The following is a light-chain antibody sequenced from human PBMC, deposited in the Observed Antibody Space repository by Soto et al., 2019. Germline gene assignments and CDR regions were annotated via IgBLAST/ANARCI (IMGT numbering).Light chain of an antibody. CDR3: NSYTTSSTEV. CDR2: EVS. V-gene: IGLV2-14*01. Sequence: QSALTQPASVSGSPGQSITISCTGTSSDIGVYNYVSWYQQLPGIPPKLMIYEVSNRPSGVSNRFSGSKSGNTASLTISGLQAEDEADYFCNSYTTSSTEVFGTGTKVTVL. CDR1: SSDIGVYNY. J-gene: IGLJ1*01.